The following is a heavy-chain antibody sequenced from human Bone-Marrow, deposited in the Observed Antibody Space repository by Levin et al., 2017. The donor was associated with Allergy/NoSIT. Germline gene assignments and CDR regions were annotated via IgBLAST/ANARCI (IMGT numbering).Heavy chain of an antibody. D-gene: IGHD6-19*01. CDR2: ISDDGSNK. V-gene: IGHV3-30*04. CDR3: AREGVFSSGWSNPWFDP. CDR1: GFTFSGYA. J-gene: IGHJ5*02. Sequence: AGGSLRLSCVASGFTFSGYAMHWVRQAPGQGLEWVAVISDDGSNKYYADSVQGRFTVSRDNSKNTLYLQMYSLRTEDTAVYYCAREGVFSSGWSNPWFDPWGQGTLVTVSS.